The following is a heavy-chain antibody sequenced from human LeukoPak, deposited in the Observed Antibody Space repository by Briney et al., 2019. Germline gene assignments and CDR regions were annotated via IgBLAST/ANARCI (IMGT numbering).Heavy chain of an antibody. D-gene: IGHD4-17*01. J-gene: IGHJ6*03. Sequence: PSETLSLTCTVSGGSISSYYWSWLRQPPGKGLEWIGYIYYSGSTNYNPSLKSRVTISVDTSKNQFSLKLSSVTAADTAVYYCARGAERRGTVTTSPYYYMDVWGKGTTVTVSS. CDR3: ARGAERRGTVTTSPYYYMDV. V-gene: IGHV4-59*01. CDR2: IYYSGST. CDR1: GGSISSYY.